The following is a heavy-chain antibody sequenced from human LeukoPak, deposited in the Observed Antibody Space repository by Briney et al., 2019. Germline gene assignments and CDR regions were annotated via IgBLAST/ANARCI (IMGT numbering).Heavy chain of an antibody. CDR2: ISGSGGST. CDR1: GFTSSSYA. Sequence: GGSLRLSCAASGFTSSSYAMSWVRQAPGEGLEWVSAISGSGGSTYYADSVKGRFTISRDNSKNTLYLQMNSLRAEDTAVYYCARSIAAAGDLGAFDIWGQGTMVTVSS. CDR3: ARSIAAAGDLGAFDI. V-gene: IGHV3-23*01. J-gene: IGHJ3*02. D-gene: IGHD6-6*01.